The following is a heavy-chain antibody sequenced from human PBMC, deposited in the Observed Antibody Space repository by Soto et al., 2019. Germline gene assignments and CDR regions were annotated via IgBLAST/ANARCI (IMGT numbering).Heavy chain of an antibody. V-gene: IGHV4-59*01. J-gene: IGHJ6*03. CDR3: ARANSSSWYPNAYYYYMDV. Sequence: PSETLSLICTVSGGSISSYYWSWIRQPPGKGLEWIGYIYYSGSTNYNPSLKSRVTISVDTSKNQFSLKLSSVTAADTAVYYCARANSSSWYPNAYYYYMDVWGKGTTVTVSS. D-gene: IGHD6-13*01. CDR1: GGSISSYY. CDR2: IYYSGST.